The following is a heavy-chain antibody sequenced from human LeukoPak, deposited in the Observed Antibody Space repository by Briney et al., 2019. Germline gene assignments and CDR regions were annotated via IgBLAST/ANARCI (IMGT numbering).Heavy chain of an antibody. CDR1: GFTFSAYS. CDR3: AGVPAAGIFDHIG. CDR2: ISSSSSYI. D-gene: IGHD6-13*01. J-gene: IGHJ4*02. V-gene: IGHV3-21*01. Sequence: PGGSLRLSCAASGFTFSAYSMNWVRQAPGKGLEWVSSISSSSSYIYYADSVKGRFTISRDNAKNSLYLQMNGLRAEDTAVYYCAGVPAAGIFDHIGWGQGTLVTVSS.